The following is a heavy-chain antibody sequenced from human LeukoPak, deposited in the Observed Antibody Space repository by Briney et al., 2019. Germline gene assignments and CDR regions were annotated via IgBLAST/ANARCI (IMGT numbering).Heavy chain of an antibody. CDR1: GFTFSSYW. D-gene: IGHD3-9*01. J-gene: IGHJ4*02. CDR3: ARGKGLRYFDWLSVGFDY. V-gene: IGHV3-74*01. Sequence: GGSLRLSCAASGFTFSSYWMHWVRQAPGKGLVWVSRINSDGSSTSYADSVKGRFTIPRDNAKNTLYLQMNSLRAEDTAVYYCARGKGLRYFDWLSVGFDYWGQGTLVTVSS. CDR2: INSDGSST.